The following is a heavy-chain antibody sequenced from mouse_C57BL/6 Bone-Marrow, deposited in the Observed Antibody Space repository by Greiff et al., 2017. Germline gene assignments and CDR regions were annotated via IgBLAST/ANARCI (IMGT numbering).Heavy chain of an antibody. D-gene: IGHD3-1*01. J-gene: IGHJ3*01. CDR1: GYTFTDYY. CDR2: IYPGSGNT. CDR3: ARMGLWFAY. V-gene: IGHV1-76*01. Sequence: QVHVKQSGAELVRPGASVKLSCKASGYTFTDYYINWVKQRPGQGLEWIARIYPGSGNTYYNEKFKGKATLTAEKSSSTAYMQLSSLTSEDSAVYFCARMGLWFAYWGQGTLVTVSA.